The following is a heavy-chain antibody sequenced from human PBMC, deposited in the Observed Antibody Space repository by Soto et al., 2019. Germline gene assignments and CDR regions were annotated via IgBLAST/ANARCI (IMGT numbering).Heavy chain of an antibody. V-gene: IGHV4-34*01. CDR2: INHSGST. Sequence: SETLSLTCAVYGGSFSGYYWSWIRQPPGKGLEWIGEINHSGSTNYNPSLKSRVTISVDTSKNQFSLKLSSVTAADTAVYYCARGGDVVVPYGMDVWGQGTTVTVSS. D-gene: IGHD2-2*01. CDR3: ARGGDVVVPYGMDV. CDR1: GGSFSGYY. J-gene: IGHJ6*02.